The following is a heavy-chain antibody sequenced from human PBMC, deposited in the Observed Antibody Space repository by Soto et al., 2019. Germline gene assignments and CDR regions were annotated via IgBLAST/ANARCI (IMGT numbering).Heavy chain of an antibody. J-gene: IGHJ6*02. CDR3: ARQQLVDWHYYYYYGMDV. D-gene: IGHD6-13*01. CDR2: IYPGDSDT. CDR1: GYSFTSYW. V-gene: IGHV5-51*01. Sequence: PGESLKISCKGSGYSFTSYWIGWVRQMPGKGLEWMGIIYPGDSDTRYSPSFQGPVTISADKSISTAYLQWSSLKASDTAMYYCARQQLVDWHYYYYYGMDVWGQGTTVTVSS.